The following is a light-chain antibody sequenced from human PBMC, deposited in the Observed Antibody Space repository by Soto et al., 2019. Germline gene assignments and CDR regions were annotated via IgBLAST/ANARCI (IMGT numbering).Light chain of an antibody. CDR1: SSDVGGYDF. V-gene: IGLV2-11*01. Sequence: QSVLTQPRSVSGSPGQSVTISCTGTSSDVGGYDFVSWYQQHPGKAPKPMIYDVTNRPSGVPDRFSGSKSGNTASLTISGLQADDEADYYCCSYAGSYTLIFGGRTKLTVL. CDR2: DVT. J-gene: IGLJ2*01. CDR3: CSYAGSYTLI.